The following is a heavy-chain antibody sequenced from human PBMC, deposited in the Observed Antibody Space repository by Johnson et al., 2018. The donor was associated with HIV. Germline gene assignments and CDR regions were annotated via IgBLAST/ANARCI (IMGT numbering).Heavy chain of an antibody. V-gene: IGHV3-11*04. Sequence: QVQLVESGGGLVQPGRSLRLSCTASGFTFGDYAMSWIRQAPGEGLEWVSYISSSGSTIYYADSVKGRFTISRDNAKNSLYLQMNSLRAEDTAVYYCASPKTPTRVVRGAFDIWGQGTMVTVSS. CDR1: GFTFGDYA. CDR3: ASPKTPTRVVRGAFDI. D-gene: IGHD3-10*01. J-gene: IGHJ3*02. CDR2: ISSSGSTI.